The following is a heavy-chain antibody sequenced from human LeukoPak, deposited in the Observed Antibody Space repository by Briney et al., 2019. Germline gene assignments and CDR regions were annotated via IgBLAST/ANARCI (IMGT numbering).Heavy chain of an antibody. CDR3: AHSSGVLRYFDCPFDY. CDR2: IYWDDDK. CDR1: GFSLSTSGVG. Sequence: SGPTLVKPTQTLTLTCTFSGFSLSTSGVGVGWIRQPPGKALEWLALIYWDDDKRYSPSLKSRLTITKDTSRNQVVLTMTNMDPVDTATYYCAHSSGVLRYFDCPFDYWGQGTLVTVSS. V-gene: IGHV2-5*02. D-gene: IGHD3-9*01. J-gene: IGHJ4*02.